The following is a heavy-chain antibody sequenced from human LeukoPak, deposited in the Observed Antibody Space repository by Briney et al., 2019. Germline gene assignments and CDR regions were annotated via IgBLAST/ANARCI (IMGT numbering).Heavy chain of an antibody. CDR3: ARGANPGIAVAAPFDY. V-gene: IGHV4-59*01. J-gene: IGHJ4*02. CDR2: IYYSGST. Sequence: PSETLSLTCTVSGGSISSYYWSWIRQSPGKGLEWIGYIYYSGSTNYNPSLKSRVTISVDTSKNQFSLKVSSVTAADTAVYYCARGANPGIAVAAPFDYWGQGTLVTVSS. CDR1: GGSISSYY. D-gene: IGHD6-19*01.